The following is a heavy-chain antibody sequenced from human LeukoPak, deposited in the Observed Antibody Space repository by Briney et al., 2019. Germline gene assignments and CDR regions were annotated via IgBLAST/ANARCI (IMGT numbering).Heavy chain of an antibody. CDR3: ATLRDGYEFDY. J-gene: IGHJ4*02. Sequence: SETLSLTCTVSGVSISSNYWSWIPQPPGKGLEWIGYIYNGGSTNYNPSLKSRVTISVDTSKNQFSLKLTSVTAADTAVYYCATLRDGYEFDYWGQGTLVTVSS. V-gene: IGHV4-59*01. CDR1: GVSISSNY. D-gene: IGHD5-24*01. CDR2: IYNGGST.